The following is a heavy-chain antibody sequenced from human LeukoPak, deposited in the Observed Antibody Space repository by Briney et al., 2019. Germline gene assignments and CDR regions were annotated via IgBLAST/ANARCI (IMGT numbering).Heavy chain of an antibody. CDR3: ARPTRADDAFDI. Sequence: GASVKVSCKASGYTFTSYDINWVRQATGQGLQWMGRMNPNSGNTGYAQKFQGRVTITRNTSISTAYMELSSLRSEDTAVYYCARPTRADDAFDIWGQGTVVTVSS. CDR2: MNPNSGNT. CDR1: GYTFTSYD. V-gene: IGHV1-8*03. J-gene: IGHJ3*02.